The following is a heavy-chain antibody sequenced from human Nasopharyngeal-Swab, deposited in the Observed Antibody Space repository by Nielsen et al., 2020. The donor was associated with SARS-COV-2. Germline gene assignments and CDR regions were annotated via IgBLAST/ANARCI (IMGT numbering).Heavy chain of an antibody. V-gene: IGHV3-23*01. D-gene: IGHD6-13*01. Sequence: GESLKISCAASGFTFKYYAMTWVRHTPGKGLEWVSAISGSDGSTHYADSVKGRFTISRGNSKDTVYLQMNNLRADDTAIYYCAKAPGAGTGTVFDYWGQGTLLTVSS. CDR3: AKAPGAGTGTVFDY. CDR2: ISGSDGST. CDR1: GFTFKYYA. J-gene: IGHJ4*02.